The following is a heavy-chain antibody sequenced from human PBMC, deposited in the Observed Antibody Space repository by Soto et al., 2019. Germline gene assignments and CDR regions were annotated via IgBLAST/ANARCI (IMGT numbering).Heavy chain of an antibody. V-gene: IGHV6-1*01. Sequence: SHTLALTCTIFGDSVPSNSAAWNWIRHSPSRGLEWLGRTYYRSKWYNDYAVSVKSRITINPDTSKNQFSLQLNSVTPEDTAVYYCARDTPPSIAARRKRGSWFDPWGQGTLVTVSS. CDR2: TYYRSKWYN. D-gene: IGHD6-6*01. CDR1: GDSVPSNSAA. CDR3: ARDTPPSIAARRKRGSWFDP. J-gene: IGHJ5*02.